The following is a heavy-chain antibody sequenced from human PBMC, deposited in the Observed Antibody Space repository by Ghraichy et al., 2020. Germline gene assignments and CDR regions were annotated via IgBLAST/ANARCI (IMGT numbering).Heavy chain of an antibody. CDR2: IHYSGDT. CDR1: GASISGGDFY. Sequence: SETLSLTCSVSGASISGGDFYWNWIRQLPGKGLEWIGYIHYSGDTDYNPSLKSRVDMSVDTSKNQFSLQLRSVSAADTAIYYCARDRPDPGSGIIAYYYYMDVWGKGTTVTVS. D-gene: IGHD3-10*01. J-gene: IGHJ6*03. V-gene: IGHV4-30-4*01. CDR3: ARDRPDPGSGIIAYYYYMDV.